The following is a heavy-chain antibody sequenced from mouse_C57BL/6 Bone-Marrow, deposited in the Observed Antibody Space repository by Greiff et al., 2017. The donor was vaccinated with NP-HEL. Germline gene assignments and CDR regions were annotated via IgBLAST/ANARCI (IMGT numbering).Heavy chain of an antibody. V-gene: IGHV1-69*01. Sequence: QVQLKESGAELVMPGASVKLSCKASGYTFTSYWMHWVKQRPGQGLEWIGEIDPSDSYTNYNQKFKGKSTLTVDKSSSTAYMQLSSLTSEDSAVYYCARRGGSSYVWYFDVWGTGTTVTVSS. CDR1: GYTFTSYW. CDR3: ARRGGSSYVWYFDV. D-gene: IGHD1-1*01. J-gene: IGHJ1*03. CDR2: IDPSDSYT.